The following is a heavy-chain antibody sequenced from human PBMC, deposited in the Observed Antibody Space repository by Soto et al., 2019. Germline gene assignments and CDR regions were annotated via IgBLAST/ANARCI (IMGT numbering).Heavy chain of an antibody. CDR1: GFTFSSDW. CDR2: TRNKAKGYTT. J-gene: IGHJ6*02. D-gene: IGHD3-10*01. CDR3: ARAGADPSYYYGLDV. V-gene: IGHV3-72*01. Sequence: GGSLRLSCAASGFTFSSDWMHWVRQAPGKGLEWVGRTRNKAKGYTTEYAASVKGRFSISRDDSRNSLSLQMHSLKPEDTAVYYCARAGADPSYYYGLDVWGQGTTVTVSS.